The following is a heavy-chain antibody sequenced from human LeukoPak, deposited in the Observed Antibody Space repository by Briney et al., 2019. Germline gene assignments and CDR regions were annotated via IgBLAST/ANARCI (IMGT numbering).Heavy chain of an antibody. J-gene: IGHJ4*02. Sequence: GGSLRLSCAASGFIFSSHAMSWVRQAPGKGLEWVSYIGSSGNSKFYADSVKGRFTISRDNAKNSLYLQISSLRADDTAVYYCARNEYGDYWGQGTLVTVSS. V-gene: IGHV3-48*03. CDR2: IGSSGNSK. CDR1: GFIFSSHA. D-gene: IGHD4/OR15-4a*01. CDR3: ARNEYGDY.